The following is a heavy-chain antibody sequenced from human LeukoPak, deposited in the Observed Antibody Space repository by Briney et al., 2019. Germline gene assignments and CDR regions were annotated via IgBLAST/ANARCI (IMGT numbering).Heavy chain of an antibody. Sequence: ASVKVSCKASGYTFTSYGISWVRQAPGQGLEWMGWISAYNGNTNYAQKLQGRVTMTTDTSTSTAYMELRSLRSDDTAVYYCARDRRIVVVVAATRYFDYWGQGTLVTVSS. D-gene: IGHD2-15*01. V-gene: IGHV1-18*01. CDR1: GYTFTSYG. CDR2: ISAYNGNT. J-gene: IGHJ4*02. CDR3: ARDRRIVVVVAATRYFDY.